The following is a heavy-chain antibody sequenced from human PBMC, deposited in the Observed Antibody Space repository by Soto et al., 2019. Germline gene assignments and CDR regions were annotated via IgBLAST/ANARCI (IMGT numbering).Heavy chain of an antibody. CDR3: SRDPPQYYDSLTGYYTYRYYFDY. Sequence: GGSLRLSCAASGFTFSSYSMNWVRQAPGKGLEWVSYISSSSSTIYYADSVKGRFTISRDNAKNSLYLQMNSLRDEDTAVYYCSRDPPQYYDSLTGYYTYRYYFDYWGQGTLVTVSS. V-gene: IGHV3-48*02. J-gene: IGHJ4*02. CDR1: GFTFSSYS. D-gene: IGHD3-9*01. CDR2: ISSSSSTI.